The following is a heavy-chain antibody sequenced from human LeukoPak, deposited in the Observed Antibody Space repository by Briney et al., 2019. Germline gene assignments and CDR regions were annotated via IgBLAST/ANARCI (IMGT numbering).Heavy chain of an antibody. CDR2: INPNSGGT. Sequence: ASVKVSCKASGYTFTGYYMHWVRQAPGQGLEWMGWINPNSGGTNYAQKFQGRVTMTRDTSISTAYMELSRLRSDDTAVYYCARATYYYYGMDVWGQGTTVTVSS. V-gene: IGHV1-2*02. CDR3: ARATYYYYGMDV. J-gene: IGHJ6*02. CDR1: GYTFTGYY.